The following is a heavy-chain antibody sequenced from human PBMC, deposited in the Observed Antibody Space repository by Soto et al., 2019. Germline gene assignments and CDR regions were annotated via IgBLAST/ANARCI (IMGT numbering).Heavy chain of an antibody. CDR1: GYTFTSYG. V-gene: IGHV1-18*01. D-gene: IGHD2-15*01. J-gene: IGHJ6*02. CDR3: ARGVSTAADGDYYYGMDV. CDR2: ISAYNGNT. Sequence: QVQLVQSGAEVKKPGASVKVSCKASGYTFTSYGIRWVRQAPGQGLEWMGGISAYNGNTNYAQKLQGRVTMTTDTSTSTAYMELGSLRSDDTAVYYCARGVSTAADGDYYYGMDVWGQGTTVTVSS.